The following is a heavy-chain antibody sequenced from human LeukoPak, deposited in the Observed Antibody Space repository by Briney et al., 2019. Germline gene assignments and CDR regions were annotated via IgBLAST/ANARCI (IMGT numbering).Heavy chain of an antibody. J-gene: IGHJ4*02. CDR2: ISGSGDST. CDR3: AKWQYYGSGDDY. CDR1: GFPFSTYG. Sequence: PGGPLILSCAGSGFPFSTYGMSGVRQAPNKGLDCLSTISGSGDSTYYADSVKGRFTISRNNSKNTLFLQMNSLRAEDTAIYYCAKWQYYGSGDDYWGQGTLVTVSS. D-gene: IGHD3-10*01. V-gene: IGHV3-23*01.